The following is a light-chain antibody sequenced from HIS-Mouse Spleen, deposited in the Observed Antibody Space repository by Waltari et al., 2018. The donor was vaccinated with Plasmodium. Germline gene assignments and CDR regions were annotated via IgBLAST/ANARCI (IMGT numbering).Light chain of an antibody. V-gene: IGKV3-20*01. CDR2: GAS. J-gene: IGKJ2*01. Sequence: EIVLTQSPGTLSLSPGERATLSCRASQSVSSSYVAWYQQKPGQAPRLLMYGASSRATGIPDMFSGSGSGTAFTLTISRLEPEDFAVYYCQQYGSSPYTFGQGTKLEIK. CDR1: QSVSSSY. CDR3: QQYGSSPYT.